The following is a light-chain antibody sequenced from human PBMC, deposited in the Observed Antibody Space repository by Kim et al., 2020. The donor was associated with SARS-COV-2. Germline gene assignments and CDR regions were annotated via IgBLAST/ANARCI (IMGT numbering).Light chain of an antibody. CDR3: NSRDSNDNVV. Sequence: ALGQTDRITCKGDSLRSYYATWYQQKPGQAPIVVIYGKNNRPSGIPDRFSGSSSGNTASLTITGTQAGDEADYYCNSRDSNDNVVFGGGTQLTVL. V-gene: IGLV3-19*01. CDR2: GKN. CDR1: SLRSYY. J-gene: IGLJ2*01.